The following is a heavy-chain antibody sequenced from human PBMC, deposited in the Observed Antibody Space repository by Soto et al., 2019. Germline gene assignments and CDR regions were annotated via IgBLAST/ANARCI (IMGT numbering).Heavy chain of an antibody. CDR2: INPNSGGT. D-gene: IGHD3-3*01. V-gene: IGHV1-2*04. CDR3: ARGDDFWSGYYRNYYFDY. CDR1: GYTFTGYY. Sequence: ASVKVSCKASGYTFTGYYMHWVRQAPGQGLEWMGWINPNSGGTNYAQKLQGWVTMTRDTSISTAYMELSRLRSDDTAVYYCARGDDFWSGYYRNYYFDYWGQGTLVTVSS. J-gene: IGHJ4*02.